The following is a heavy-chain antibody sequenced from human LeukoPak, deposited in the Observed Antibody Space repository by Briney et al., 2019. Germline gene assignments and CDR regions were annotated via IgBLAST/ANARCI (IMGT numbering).Heavy chain of an antibody. J-gene: IGHJ3*02. CDR2: IIPIFGTA. CDR1: GGTFSSYA. V-gene: IGHV1-69*13. CDR3: ASNDYVWGSYLYFDI. Sequence: SVKVSCKASGGTFSSYAISWVRQAPGQGLEWMGGIIPIFGTANYAQKFQGRVTITADESTSTAYMELSSLRSEDTAVYYCASNDYVWGSYLYFDIWAKGQWSPSLQ. D-gene: IGHD3-16*02.